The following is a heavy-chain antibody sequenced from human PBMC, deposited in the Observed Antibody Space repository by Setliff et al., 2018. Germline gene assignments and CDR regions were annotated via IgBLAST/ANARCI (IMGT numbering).Heavy chain of an antibody. Sequence: PSETLSLTCTVSGGSISTYYWTWIRQPPGKGLERIGEINHSGSTNYNPSLKSRVTISVDTSKNQFSLKLSSVTAADTAVYYCARLPSKRIHYNFWSGSYNWFDPWGQGTLVTVSS. CDR3: ARLPSKRIHYNFWSGSYNWFDP. D-gene: IGHD3-3*01. J-gene: IGHJ5*02. CDR1: GGSISTYY. CDR2: INHSGST. V-gene: IGHV4-34*01.